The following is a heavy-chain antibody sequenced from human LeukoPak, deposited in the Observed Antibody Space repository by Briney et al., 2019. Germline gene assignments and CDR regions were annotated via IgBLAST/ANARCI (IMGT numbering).Heavy chain of an antibody. J-gene: IGHJ5*02. CDR1: GGSISSGGYS. Sequence: SQTLSLTCAVSGGSISSGGYSWSWIRQPPGKGLEWIGYIYHSGITYYNPSLKSRVTISVDTSKNQFSMNLSSVTAADTAVYYCARERRSRGYCSGGSCYGTVWFDPWGQGTLVTVSS. CDR2: IYHSGIT. D-gene: IGHD2-15*01. CDR3: ARERRSRGYCSGGSCYGTVWFDP. V-gene: IGHV4-30-2*01.